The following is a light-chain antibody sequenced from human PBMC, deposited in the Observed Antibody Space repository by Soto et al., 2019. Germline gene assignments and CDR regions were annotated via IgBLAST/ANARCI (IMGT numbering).Light chain of an antibody. V-gene: IGLV1-40*01. CDR1: ISNIGAGYD. Sequence: QAVVTQPPSVSGAPGQRVTISCTGSISNIGAGYDVHWYQQLPGTAPKLLIYGNSNRPSGVPDRFSGSKSGTSASLAITGLQAEDEADYYCQSYDSSLSVYVFGTGTKLTVL. CDR2: GNS. J-gene: IGLJ1*01. CDR3: QSYDSSLSVYV.